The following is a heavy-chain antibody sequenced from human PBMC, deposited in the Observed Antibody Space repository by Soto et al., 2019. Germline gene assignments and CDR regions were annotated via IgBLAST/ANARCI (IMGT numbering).Heavy chain of an antibody. J-gene: IGHJ6*03. CDR1: GYTFTIYY. D-gene: IGHD2-15*01. CDR2: MNPNSGNT. V-gene: IGHV1-8*01. CDR3: ARGLGCSGGSCLPYYMDV. Sequence: ASVKVSCKASGYTFTIYYINWVRQATGQGLEWMGWMNPNSGNTGYAQKFQGRVTMTRNTSISTAYMELSSLRSEDTAVYYCARGLGCSGGSCLPYYMDVWGKGTTVTV.